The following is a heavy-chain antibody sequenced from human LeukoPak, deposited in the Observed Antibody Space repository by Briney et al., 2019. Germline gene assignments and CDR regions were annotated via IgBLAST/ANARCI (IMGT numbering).Heavy chain of an antibody. Sequence: PSETLSLTCTVSGGSISSSSYYWGWIRQPPGKGLEWIGSIYYSGSTYYNPSLKSRVTISVDTSKNQFSLKLSSVTAADTAVYYCVTTLGGHYFDYWGQGTLVTVSS. CDR1: GGSISSSSYY. D-gene: IGHD3-16*01. CDR3: VTTLGGHYFDY. CDR2: IYYSGST. V-gene: IGHV4-39*01. J-gene: IGHJ4*02.